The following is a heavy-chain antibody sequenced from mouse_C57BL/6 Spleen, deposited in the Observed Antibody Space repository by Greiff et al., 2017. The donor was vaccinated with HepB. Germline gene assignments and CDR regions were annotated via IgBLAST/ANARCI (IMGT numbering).Heavy chain of an antibody. V-gene: IGHV1-47*01. CDR2: FHPYNDDT. CDR1: GYTFTTYP. Sequence: VQRVESGAELVKPGASVKMSCKASGYTFTTYPLEWLKQNHGKSLEWIGNFHPYNDDTKYNEKFKGKATLTVEKSSSTVYLELSRLTSDDSAVYYCARGHYGSSAPFAYWGQGTLVTVSA. CDR3: ARGHYGSSAPFAY. D-gene: IGHD1-1*01. J-gene: IGHJ3*01.